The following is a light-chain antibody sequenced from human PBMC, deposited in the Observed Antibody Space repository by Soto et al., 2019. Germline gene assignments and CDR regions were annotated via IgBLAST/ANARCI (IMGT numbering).Light chain of an antibody. CDR2: DAS. Sequence: EIVLTQSPGTLSLSPGERATLSCRASQSITRSYIAWYQQKPGQAPRLLIYDASSRATGIPDRFGGSGSRTDFSLTISRLEPEDFAVYYCQQYSSSPETFGQGTTVEIK. V-gene: IGKV3-20*01. CDR1: QSITRSY. CDR3: QQYSSSPET. J-gene: IGKJ1*01.